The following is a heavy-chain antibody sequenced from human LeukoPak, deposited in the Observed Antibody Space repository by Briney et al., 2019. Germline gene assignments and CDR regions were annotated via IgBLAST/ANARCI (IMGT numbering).Heavy chain of an antibody. CDR3: ARVRVWGSYRPRYFDY. CDR1: GYTFTSYG. D-gene: IGHD3-16*02. CDR2: ISAYNGNT. Sequence: GASVKVSCKASGYTFTSYGISWVRQAPGQGLEWMGWISAYNGNTNYAQKLQGRVTMTTDTSTGTAYMKLRSLRSDDTAVYYCARVRVWGSYRPRYFDYWGQGTLVTVSS. J-gene: IGHJ4*02. V-gene: IGHV1-18*01.